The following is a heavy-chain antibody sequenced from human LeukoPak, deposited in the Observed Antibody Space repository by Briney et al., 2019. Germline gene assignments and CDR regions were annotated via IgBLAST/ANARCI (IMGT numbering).Heavy chain of an antibody. D-gene: IGHD3-9*01. V-gene: IGHV3-30*18. J-gene: IGHJ3*02. CDR1: GFTFSSYG. Sequence: PGGSLRLSCAASGFTFSSYGMHWVRQAPGKGLEWVAVISYDGSNKYYADSVKGRFTISRDNSKNTLYLQMNSLRAEDTAVYYCAKIPMLRYFDWTHDAFDIWGQGTMVTVSS. CDR2: ISYDGSNK. CDR3: AKIPMLRYFDWTHDAFDI.